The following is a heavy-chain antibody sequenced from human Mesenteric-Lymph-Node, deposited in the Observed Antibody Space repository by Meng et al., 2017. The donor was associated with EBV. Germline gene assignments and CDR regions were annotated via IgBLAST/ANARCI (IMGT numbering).Heavy chain of an antibody. Sequence: QVQLVQSGAEVEKPGASVRVSCKASGYTFTGYYMHWVRQAPGQGLEWMGIINPGDGSTTYAQKFQGRITMTRDTSTNTVYMELSSLRSDDTAVYYCARIWGIAVGDYWGQGTLVTVSS. CDR1: GYTFTGYY. CDR2: INPGDGST. CDR3: ARIWGIAVGDY. D-gene: IGHD6-19*01. V-gene: IGHV1-46*01. J-gene: IGHJ4*02.